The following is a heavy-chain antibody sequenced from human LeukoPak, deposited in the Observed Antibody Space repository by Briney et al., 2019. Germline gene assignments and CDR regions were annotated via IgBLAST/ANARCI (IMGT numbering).Heavy chain of an antibody. D-gene: IGHD3-22*01. CDR2: ISGSGGSA. Sequence: GGSLRLSCAASGFIFDDYAMSWVRQAPGKGLEWVSTISGSGGSAYYADSVKGRFTISRDNSKNTLYLQMNSLRAEDTAVYYCAKDLRSSGYYFDYWGQGTLVTVSS. CDR3: AKDLRSSGYYFDY. J-gene: IGHJ4*02. CDR1: GFIFDDYA. V-gene: IGHV3-23*01.